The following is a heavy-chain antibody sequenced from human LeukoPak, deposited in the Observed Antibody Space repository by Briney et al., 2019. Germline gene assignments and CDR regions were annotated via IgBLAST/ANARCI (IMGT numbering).Heavy chain of an antibody. D-gene: IGHD3-3*02. J-gene: IGHJ5*02. CDR3: ARPQDRLALFQRGFDP. Sequence: GGSLRLSCAASGFTFSSYAMHWVRQAPGKGLEWVAVISYDGSNKYYADSVKGRFTISRDNSKNTLYLQMNSLRAEDTAVYYCARPQDRLALFQRGFDPGGQGTLVTVSS. V-gene: IGHV3-30*04. CDR2: ISYDGSNK. CDR1: GFTFSSYA.